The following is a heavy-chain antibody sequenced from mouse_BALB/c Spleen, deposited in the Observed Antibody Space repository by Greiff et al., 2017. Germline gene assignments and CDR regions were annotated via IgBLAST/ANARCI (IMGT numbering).Heavy chain of an antibody. CDR1: GFTFSSYG. V-gene: IGHV5-6*01. Sequence: EVQGVESGGDLVKPGGSLKLSCAASGFTFSSYGMSWVRQTPDKRLEWVATISSGGSYTYYPDSVKGRFTISRDNAKNTLYLQMSSLKSEDTAMYYCARHPSYGSSRDYFDYWGQGTTLTVSS. D-gene: IGHD1-1*01. CDR2: ISSGGSYT. J-gene: IGHJ2*01. CDR3: ARHPSYGSSRDYFDY.